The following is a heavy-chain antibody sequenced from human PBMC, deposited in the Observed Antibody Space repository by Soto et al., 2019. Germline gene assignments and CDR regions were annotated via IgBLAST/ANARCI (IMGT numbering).Heavy chain of an antibody. D-gene: IGHD2-21*01. J-gene: IGHJ4*02. V-gene: IGHV1-69*02. CDR3: AITYCRDNSCPRDFDF. CDR2: FIPIIDMA. CDR1: GGTFNTYT. Sequence: QVQVVQSGAEVKKPESSVKVSCKPSGGTFNTYTVKWVRLAPGHGLEWMGRFIPIIDMANYAQKFQDRVTITADRSTFTAYMELNSLTSDDTAVYYCAITYCRDNSCPRDFDFWGPGTRVTVSS.